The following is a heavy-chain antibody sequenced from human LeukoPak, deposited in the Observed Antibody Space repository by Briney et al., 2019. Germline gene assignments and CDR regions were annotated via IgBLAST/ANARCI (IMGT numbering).Heavy chain of an antibody. CDR2: ISYDGSNK. J-gene: IGHJ5*02. CDR1: GFTFSSYA. V-gene: IGHV3-30-3*01. CDR3: ARGMTVVTPLPGNWSDP. Sequence: GGSLRLSCAASGFTFSSYAMHWVRQAPGKGLEWVAVISYDGSNKYYADSVKGRFTISRDNSKNTLYLQMNSLRAEDTAVYYCARGMTVVTPLPGNWSDPWGQGTLVTVSS. D-gene: IGHD4-23*01.